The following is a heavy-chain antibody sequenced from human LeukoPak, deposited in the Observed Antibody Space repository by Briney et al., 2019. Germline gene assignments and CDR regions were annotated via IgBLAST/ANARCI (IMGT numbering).Heavy chain of an antibody. V-gene: IGHV1-69*05. J-gene: IGHJ5*02. Sequence: SVKVSCKASVGTFSSYAISCVRQAPGQGLEWMGGIIPIFCTANCAQKFQGRVTITTDESTSTAYMELRSLRSEDTAVYYCARDPITIFGVVIMGIGGFGPWGQGTLVTVSS. CDR3: ARDPITIFGVVIMGIGGFGP. D-gene: IGHD3-3*01. CDR1: VGTFSSYA. CDR2: IIPIFCTA.